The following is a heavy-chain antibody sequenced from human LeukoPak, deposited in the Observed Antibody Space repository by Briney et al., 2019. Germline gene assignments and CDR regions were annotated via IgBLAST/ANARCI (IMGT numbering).Heavy chain of an antibody. V-gene: IGHV3-43*02. CDR2: ISGDGYST. CDR3: AKSRGDPTMVRGVTSATDVYGMDV. J-gene: IGHJ6*02. D-gene: IGHD3-10*01. CDR1: GFTFDDYA. Sequence: GGSLRLSCAASGFTFDDYAMHWVRQAPGKGLEWVSLISGDGYSTYYADSVKGRFTISRDNSKNSLYLQMNSLRTEDTALYYCAKSRGDPTMVRGVTSATDVYGMDVWGQGTTVTVSS.